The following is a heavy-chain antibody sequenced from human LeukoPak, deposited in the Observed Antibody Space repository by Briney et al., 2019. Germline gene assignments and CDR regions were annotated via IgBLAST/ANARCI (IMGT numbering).Heavy chain of an antibody. CDR2: ISYSGSI. D-gene: IGHD1/OR15-1a*01. Sequence: SETLSLTCTVSGVSIGSAGYFWTWIRQHPGKGLEWIGYISYSGSISYNPALESRVAISLVTSKNQFSLKLSSVTAADTAMYYCVSRPYNRRNTYHGVFDYWGQGALVTVSS. CDR3: VSRPYNRRNTYHGVFDY. J-gene: IGHJ4*02. V-gene: IGHV4-31*03. CDR1: GVSIGSAGYF.